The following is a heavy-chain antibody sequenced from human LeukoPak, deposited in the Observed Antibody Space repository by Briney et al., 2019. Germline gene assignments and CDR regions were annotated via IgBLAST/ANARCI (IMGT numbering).Heavy chain of an antibody. CDR2: ISSSGSTI. Sequence: GGSLRLSCAASGFAFSSYAMSWIRQAPGKGLEWVSYISSSGSTIYYADSVKGRFTISRDNAKNSLYLQMNSLRAEDTAVYYCARNLRGYSYAMNWGQGTLVTVSS. V-gene: IGHV3-11*01. CDR1: GFAFSSYA. CDR3: ARNLRGYSYAMN. J-gene: IGHJ4*02. D-gene: IGHD5-18*01.